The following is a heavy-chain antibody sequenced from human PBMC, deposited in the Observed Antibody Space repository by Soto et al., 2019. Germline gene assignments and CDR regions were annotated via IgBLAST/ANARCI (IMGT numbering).Heavy chain of an antibody. CDR2: IYYSGST. D-gene: IGHD3-22*01. J-gene: IGHJ4*02. CDR1: GCSISSSSYY. Sequence: PSETLSLPCPVSGCSISSSSYYWGWIRQPPGKGLEWIGSIYYSGSTYYNPSLKSRVTISVDTSKNQFSLKLSSVTAADTAVYYCARHYYYDSSGVTAYFDYWGQGTLVTVSS. V-gene: IGHV4-39*01. CDR3: ARHYYYDSSGVTAYFDY.